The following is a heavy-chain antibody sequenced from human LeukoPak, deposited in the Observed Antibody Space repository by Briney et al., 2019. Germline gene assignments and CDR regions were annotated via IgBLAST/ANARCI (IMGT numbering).Heavy chain of an antibody. V-gene: IGHV1-46*01. CDR3: ARAYSSSWDHFDY. CDR1: GYTVTSYG. CDR2: INPSGGST. D-gene: IGHD6-13*01. J-gene: IGHJ4*02. Sequence: ASVKVSFKASGYTVTSYGISLVRQAPGQGLEWMGIINPSGGSTSYAQKFQGRVTMTRDMSTSTVYMELSSLRSEDTAVYYCARAYSSSWDHFDYWGQGTLVTVSS.